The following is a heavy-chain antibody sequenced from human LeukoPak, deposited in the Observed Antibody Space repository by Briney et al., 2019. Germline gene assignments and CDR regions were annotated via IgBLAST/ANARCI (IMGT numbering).Heavy chain of an antibody. CDR2: INHGGST. V-gene: IGHV4-34*01. J-gene: IGHJ4*02. CDR3: ARGVYGSSGWYYYFDY. CDR1: GGSFSGYY. Sequence: PSETLSLTCAVYGGSFSGYYWSWIRQPPGKGLEWIGKINHGGSTTYNPSLKSRVTMSVDTSKNQFSLKLSSVTAADTAVYYCARGVYGSSGWYYYFDYWGQGTLVTVSS. D-gene: IGHD6-19*01.